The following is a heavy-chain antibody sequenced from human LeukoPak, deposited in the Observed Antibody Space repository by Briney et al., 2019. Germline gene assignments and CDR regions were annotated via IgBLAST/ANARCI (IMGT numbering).Heavy chain of an antibody. D-gene: IGHD5-18*01. Sequence: GGSLRLSCAAPGFTFSSYAMSWVRQAPGKGLEWVSAISGSGGSTYYADSVKGRFTISRDNSKNTLYLQMNSLRAEDTAVYYCAKDLLMDTAMRPWGQGTLVTVSS. CDR2: ISGSGGST. J-gene: IGHJ5*02. CDR3: AKDLLMDTAMRP. V-gene: IGHV3-23*01. CDR1: GFTFSSYA.